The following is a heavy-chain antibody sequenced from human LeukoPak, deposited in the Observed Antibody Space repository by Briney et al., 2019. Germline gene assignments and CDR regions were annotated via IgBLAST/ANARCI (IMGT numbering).Heavy chain of an antibody. V-gene: IGHV3-21*01. CDR2: ISSSSTYM. J-gene: IGHJ6*03. CDR3: ARDYYGSGSNYYYYYMDV. Sequence: GGSLRLSCAASGFTFSSNTMNWVRQAPGKGLEWVSSISSSSTYMYYADSVKGRFTISRDNAKNTLYLQMNSLRAEDTAVYYCARDYYGSGSNYYYYYMDVWGKGTTVTISS. CDR1: GFTFSSNT. D-gene: IGHD3-10*01.